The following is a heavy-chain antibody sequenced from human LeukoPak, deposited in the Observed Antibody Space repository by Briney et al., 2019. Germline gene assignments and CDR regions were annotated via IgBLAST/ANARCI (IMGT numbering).Heavy chain of an antibody. Sequence: SVKVSCKASGYTFTSCVIHWVRQAPGQGLEWMGVIYPSGGGTSYAQKFKGRVTMTRATSTSTVSMALSSLRFAATAVYYCARGPYSGDWHFDSWGQGTLVTVSS. D-gene: IGHD6-19*01. CDR2: IYPSGGGT. V-gene: IGHV1-46*01. CDR3: ARGPYSGDWHFDS. J-gene: IGHJ4*02. CDR1: GYTFTSCV.